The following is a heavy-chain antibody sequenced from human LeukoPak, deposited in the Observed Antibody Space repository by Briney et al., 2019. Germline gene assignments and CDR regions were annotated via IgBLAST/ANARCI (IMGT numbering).Heavy chain of an antibody. V-gene: IGHV4-59*01. Sequence: SETLSLTCSVSGGSITNYYWTWIRQPPGKGLEWIGYIYNNGSTNYNPSLKSRVTISVDTSKNQFSLKLTSVTAADTAMYYCARDTEYTGFDYWGQGTLVTVSS. J-gene: IGHJ4*02. D-gene: IGHD5-12*01. CDR1: GGSITNYY. CDR2: IYNNGST. CDR3: ARDTEYTGFDY.